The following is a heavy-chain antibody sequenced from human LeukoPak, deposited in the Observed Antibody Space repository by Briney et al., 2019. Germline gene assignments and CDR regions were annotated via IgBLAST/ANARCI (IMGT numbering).Heavy chain of an antibody. CDR2: ISGIGDRT. D-gene: IGHD3-9*01. CDR3: AMWREGSRDWFFNY. Sequence: GGSLRLSCAASGFTFSSYAMSWVRLAPGQGLEWVSAISGIGDRTYYADSVKGRFTISRDNSKNSLYLQVNSLRAEDTALYYCAMWREGSRDWFFNYWGQGNLVTVSS. V-gene: IGHV3-23*01. J-gene: IGHJ4*02. CDR1: GFTFSSYA.